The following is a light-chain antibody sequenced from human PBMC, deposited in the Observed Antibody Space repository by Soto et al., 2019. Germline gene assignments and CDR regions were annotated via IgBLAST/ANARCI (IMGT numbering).Light chain of an antibody. J-gene: IGKJ1*01. V-gene: IGKV3-20*01. CDR1: QSVSSSY. Sequence: ESVLTQAAGTPSLSPGERATLSCRASQSVSSSYLAWYQQKPGQAPRLLIYGASSRATGIPDRFSGSGSGTDFTLTISSLEPEDFAVYYCQQYGSSPRTFAQGPRVDIK. CDR3: QQYGSSPRT. CDR2: GAS.